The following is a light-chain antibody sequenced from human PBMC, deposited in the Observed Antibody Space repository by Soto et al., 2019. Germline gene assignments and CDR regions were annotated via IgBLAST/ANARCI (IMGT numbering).Light chain of an antibody. Sequence: EIVLTQSPCTLPLSPGERATLSCRASQSVTSSSLAWHLQKPGQAPRLLSYGAFNRSTGIPDRFSGSGSGADVTLPVSRVEPEDFVLYYCPQYRASPSSWTFGQGTKVEIK. CDR2: GAF. J-gene: IGKJ1*01. V-gene: IGKV3-20*01. CDR1: QSVTSSS. CDR3: PQYRASPSSWT.